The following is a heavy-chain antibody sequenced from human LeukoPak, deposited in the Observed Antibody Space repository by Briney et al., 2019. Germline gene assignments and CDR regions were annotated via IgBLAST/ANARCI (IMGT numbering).Heavy chain of an antibody. D-gene: IGHD3-10*01. CDR3: AKDTSYYGFYYMDV. CDR1: GFTFSSYA. J-gene: IGHJ6*03. Sequence: GGSLRLSCAASGFTFSSYAMSWVRQAPGKGLEWVSAISGSGGSTYYADSVKGRFTISRDNSKNTLYLQMNSLRAEDTAAYYCAKDTSYYGFYYMDVWGKGTTVTVSS. CDR2: ISGSGGST. V-gene: IGHV3-23*01.